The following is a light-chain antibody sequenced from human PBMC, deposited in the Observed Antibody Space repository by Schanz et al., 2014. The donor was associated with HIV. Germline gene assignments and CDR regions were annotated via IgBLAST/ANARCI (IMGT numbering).Light chain of an antibody. CDR1: TSNIGNNY. CDR2: DNN. J-gene: IGLJ2*01. CDR3: ATWDSSLSGAV. V-gene: IGLV1-51*01. Sequence: QSVLTQPPSVSAAPGQKVTISCSGSTSNIGNNYVSWYQQFPGTAPKLLIYDNNRRASGIPDRFSGSKSGTSASLDITGLQTGDEADYYCATWDSSLSGAVFGGGTKLTVL.